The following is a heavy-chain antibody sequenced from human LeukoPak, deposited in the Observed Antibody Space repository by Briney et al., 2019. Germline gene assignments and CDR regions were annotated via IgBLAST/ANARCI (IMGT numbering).Heavy chain of an antibody. CDR2: INHSGST. CDR3: ARDPPPYCGGDCYTDL. D-gene: IGHD2-21*02. J-gene: IGHJ5*02. Sequence: SETLSLTCAVYGGSFSGYYWSWIRQPPGKGLEWIGEINHSGSTNYNPSLKSRVTISVDTSKNQFSLMLSSVTAADTAVYYCARDPPPYCGGDCYTDLWGQGTLVTVSS. V-gene: IGHV4-34*01. CDR1: GGSFSGYY.